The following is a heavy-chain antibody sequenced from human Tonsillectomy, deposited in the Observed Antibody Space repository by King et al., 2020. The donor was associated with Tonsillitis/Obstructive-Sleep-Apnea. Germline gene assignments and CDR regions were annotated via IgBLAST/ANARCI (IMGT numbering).Heavy chain of an antibody. CDR2: ISGYNGNT. J-gene: IGHJ6*03. V-gene: IGHV1-18*01. CDR3: ARVEGGDTGMLPSFYYYYYVDG. CDR1: GYTFISYG. Sequence: QLVQSGAEVKKPGASVKVSCKASGYTFISYGFSWVRQAPGQGLEWMGWISGYNGNTNYAQKFQGRVTMTTDTSTSTGYMELRSLRSDDTAVYYCARVEGGDTGMLPSFYYYYYVDGWGKGTTVTVSS. D-gene: IGHD5-18*01.